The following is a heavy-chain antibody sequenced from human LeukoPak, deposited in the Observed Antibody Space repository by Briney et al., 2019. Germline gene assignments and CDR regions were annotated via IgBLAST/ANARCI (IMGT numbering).Heavy chain of an antibody. V-gene: IGHV1-2*02. Sequence: ASVKVSCKASGYTFTSYYMHWVRQAPGQGLEWMGWINPNSGGTNYAQKFQGRVTMTRDTSISTAYMELSRLRSDDTAVYYCAREVELSHSYMDVWGKGTTVTVSS. D-gene: IGHD3-10*01. J-gene: IGHJ6*03. CDR3: AREVELSHSYMDV. CDR2: INPNSGGT. CDR1: GYTFTSYY.